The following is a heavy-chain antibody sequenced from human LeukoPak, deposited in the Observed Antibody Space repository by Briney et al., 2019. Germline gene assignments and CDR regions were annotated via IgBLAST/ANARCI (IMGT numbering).Heavy chain of an antibody. D-gene: IGHD4/OR15-4a*01. CDR3: AKDGQYGDYWYYYMDV. V-gene: IGHV3-23*01. Sequence: LRLSCAVSGFTFSNSPMSWVRQAPGKGLEWVSAITGSGGGTYYADSVKGRFTISRDNSKNTLYLRMNSLRAEDTAVYYCAKDGQYGDYWYYYMDVWGKGTTVTVSS. CDR2: ITGSGGGT. CDR1: GFTFSNSP. J-gene: IGHJ6*03.